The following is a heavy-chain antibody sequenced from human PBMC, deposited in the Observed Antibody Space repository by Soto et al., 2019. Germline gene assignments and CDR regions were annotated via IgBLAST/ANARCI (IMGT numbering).Heavy chain of an antibody. CDR2: ISWNSGSI. D-gene: IGHD3-3*01. J-gene: IGHJ6*03. V-gene: IGHV3-9*01. CDR1: GFTFSSYA. CDR3: AKVNYDFWSGLGYYMDV. Sequence: GGSLRLSCAASGFTFSSYAMSWVRQAPGKGLEWVSGISWNSGSIGYADSVKGRFTISRDNAKNSLYLQMNSLRAEDTALYFCAKVNYDFWSGLGYYMDVWGKGTTVTVSS.